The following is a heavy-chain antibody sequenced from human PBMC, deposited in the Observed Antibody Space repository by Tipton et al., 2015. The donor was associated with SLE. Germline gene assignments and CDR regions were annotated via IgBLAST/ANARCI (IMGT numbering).Heavy chain of an antibody. CDR2: IYHSGST. CDR1: GYSINRGYS. V-gene: IGHV4-38-2*02. CDR3: ARDPTGDKGY. Sequence: TLSLTCNVSGYSINRGYSWGWIRQPPGKGLEWIGRIYHSGSTYYSPSLKNRVTISIDRSKNQFSLNLSSVTAAGTAVYFCARDPTGDKGYWGQGTLVTVSS. D-gene: IGHD7-27*01. J-gene: IGHJ4*02.